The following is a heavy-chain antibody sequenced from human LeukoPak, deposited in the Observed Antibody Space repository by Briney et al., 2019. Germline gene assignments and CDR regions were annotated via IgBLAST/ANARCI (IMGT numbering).Heavy chain of an antibody. CDR2: INHSGST. V-gene: IGHV4-34*01. CDR3: ARGYSGYDLGFDY. CDR1: GGSFSGYY. Sequence: SETLSLTCAVYGGSFSGYYWSWIRQPPGKGLEWIGEINHSGSTNYSPSLKSRVTISVDTSKNQLSLKLSSVTAADTAVYYCARGYSGYDLGFDYWGQGTLVTVSS. J-gene: IGHJ4*02. D-gene: IGHD5-12*01.